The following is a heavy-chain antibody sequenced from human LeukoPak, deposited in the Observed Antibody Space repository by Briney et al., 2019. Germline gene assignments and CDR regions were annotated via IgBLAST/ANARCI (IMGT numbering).Heavy chain of an antibody. J-gene: IGHJ3*02. D-gene: IGHD3-3*01. Sequence: GGSLRLSCAASGFTFSSYSMNWVRQAPGKGLEWVSAISGSGGSTYYADSVKGRFTISRDNSKNTLYLQMNSLRAEDTAVYYCVKTLTIFGVDDAFDIWGQGTMVTVSS. V-gene: IGHV3-23*01. CDR2: ISGSGGST. CDR3: VKTLTIFGVDDAFDI. CDR1: GFTFSSYS.